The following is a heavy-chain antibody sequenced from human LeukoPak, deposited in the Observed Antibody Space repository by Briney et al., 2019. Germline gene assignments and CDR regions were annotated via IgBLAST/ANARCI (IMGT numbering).Heavy chain of an antibody. V-gene: IGHV3-23*01. CDR1: GLTFTNYG. D-gene: IGHD5-24*01. CDR2: INAGGGSA. J-gene: IGHJ3*02. CDR3: AKERTPNPGEMATTHDAFDI. Sequence: GGSLRLSCAASGLTFTNYGMSWVRQAPGKGLEWVSGINAGGGSAYADSVKGRFTISRDNSKNTLYMQMNSLRAEDTAVYYCAKERTPNPGEMATTHDAFDIWGQGTMVTVSS.